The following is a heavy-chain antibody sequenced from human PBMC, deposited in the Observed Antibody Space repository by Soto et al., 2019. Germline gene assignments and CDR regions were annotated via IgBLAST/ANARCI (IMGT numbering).Heavy chain of an antibody. V-gene: IGHV3-48*01. J-gene: IGHJ5*02. D-gene: IGHD2-2*01. Sequence: EVQLVESGGGLVQPGGSLRLSCAASGFTFSSYSMNWVRQAPGKGLEWVSYISSSSSTIYYADSVKGRFTISRDNAKNSLYLQMNSLRAEDTAVYYCARGGSGVPADATWFDPWGQGTLVTVSS. CDR3: ARGGSGVPADATWFDP. CDR2: ISSSSSTI. CDR1: GFTFSSYS.